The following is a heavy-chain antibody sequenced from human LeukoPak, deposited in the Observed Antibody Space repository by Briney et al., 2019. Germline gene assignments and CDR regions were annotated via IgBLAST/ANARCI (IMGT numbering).Heavy chain of an antibody. J-gene: IGHJ4*02. CDR3: AREGYYHTTDSEY. V-gene: IGHV4-39*07. Sequence: SETLSLTCTVSGGSISSSSYYWGWGRQPRGRGGEWIGSIYYSGITHYNPSLKSRVTISVDTSKSQFSLRLSSVTAADTAVYYCAREGYYHTTDSEYWGQGTLVTVSS. D-gene: IGHD3-22*01. CDR2: IYYSGIT. CDR1: GGSISSSSYY.